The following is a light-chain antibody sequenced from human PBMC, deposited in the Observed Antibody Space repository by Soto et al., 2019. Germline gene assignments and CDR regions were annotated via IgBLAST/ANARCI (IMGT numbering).Light chain of an antibody. CDR3: FSYAGYSTFVV. CDR2: EDS. CDR1: SSDVGRYNL. V-gene: IGLV2-23*02. Sequence: QSALTQPASVSGSPGQSITISCTGTSSDVGRYNLVSWYQQHPGKAPKLMIYEDSKRPSGVSNRFSGSKSGNTASLTISGLQAEDEADYYGFSYAGYSTFVVFGGGTKLTVL. J-gene: IGLJ2*01.